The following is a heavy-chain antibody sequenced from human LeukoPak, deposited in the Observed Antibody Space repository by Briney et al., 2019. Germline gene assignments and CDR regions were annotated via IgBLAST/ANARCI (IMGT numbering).Heavy chain of an antibody. J-gene: IGHJ3*02. Sequence: GGSLRLSCAASGFTFDDYAMHWVRQAPGKGLEWVSGISWNSGSIGYADSVKGRFTISRDNAKNSLYLQMNSLRAEDMALHYCAKDVSAVPNAFDIWGQGTMVTVSS. CDR2: ISWNSGSI. D-gene: IGHD6-13*01. V-gene: IGHV3-9*03. CDR1: GFTFDDYA. CDR3: AKDVSAVPNAFDI.